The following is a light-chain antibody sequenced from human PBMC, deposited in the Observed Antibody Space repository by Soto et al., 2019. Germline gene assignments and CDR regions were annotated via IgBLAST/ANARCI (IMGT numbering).Light chain of an antibody. CDR1: QSVSID. J-gene: IGKJ5*01. V-gene: IGKV3-15*01. CDR3: QHYGSSPT. Sequence: EIVMTQSPATLSVSPGERATLSCRASQSVSIDLAWYQQTPGQAPRLLIYGASTRATGIPVRFSGSGSGTDFTLTIGRLEPEDFAVDYCQHYGSSPTFGEGTRLEIK. CDR2: GAS.